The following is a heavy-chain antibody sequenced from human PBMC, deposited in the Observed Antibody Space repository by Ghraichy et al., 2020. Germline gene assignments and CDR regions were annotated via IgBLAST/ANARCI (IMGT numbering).Heavy chain of an antibody. CDR2: IKQDGSEK. J-gene: IGHJ6*02. CDR3: ASDPTYYYASSGYYARDYYYGLDV. CDR1: GFTFSSYW. Sequence: GGSLRLSCAASGFTFSSYWMSWVRQAPGKGLEWVANIKQDGSEKYYVDSVKGRFTISRDNAKNSLYLQMNSLRAEDTAVYYCASDPTYYYASSGYYARDYYYGLDVWGQGTTVTVSS. V-gene: IGHV3-7*01. D-gene: IGHD3-22*01.